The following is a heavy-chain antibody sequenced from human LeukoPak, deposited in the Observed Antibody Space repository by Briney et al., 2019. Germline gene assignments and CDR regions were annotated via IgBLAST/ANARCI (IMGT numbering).Heavy chain of an antibody. CDR2: ISSDSNYR. CDR3: ARKENILTGYYDH. V-gene: IGHV3-21*01. Sequence: GGSLRLSCAASGFTFSSYTMNWVRQAPGKGLEWVSSISSDSNYRYYADSVKGRFTISRDNAWNSLYLQMNSLRAEDTAVYYCARKENILTGYYDHWGQGTLVTVSS. CDR1: GFTFSSYT. J-gene: IGHJ5*02. D-gene: IGHD3-9*01.